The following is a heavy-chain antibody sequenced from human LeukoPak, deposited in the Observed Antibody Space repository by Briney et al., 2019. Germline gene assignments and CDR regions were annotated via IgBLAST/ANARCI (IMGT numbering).Heavy chain of an antibody. V-gene: IGHV3-74*01. Sequence: PGGSLRLSCAASGFTLSNYWMHWVRQAPGKGLVWVSRISSDGSSTIYADSVKGRFAISRDNAKNTLYLQMNSLRAEDTAVYYCARAPSSSWSSFEYWGQGTLVTVSS. D-gene: IGHD6-13*01. J-gene: IGHJ4*02. CDR3: ARAPSSSWSSFEY. CDR1: GFTLSNYW. CDR2: ISSDGSST.